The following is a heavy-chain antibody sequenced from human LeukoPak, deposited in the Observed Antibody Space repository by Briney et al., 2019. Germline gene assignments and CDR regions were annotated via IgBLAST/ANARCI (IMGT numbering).Heavy chain of an antibody. D-gene: IGHD2-2*02. CDR2: INHSGST. CDR3: ASGCSSTSCYKAYDAFDI. Sequence: PSETLSLTCAVYGGSFSGYYWSWIRQPPRKGLEWIGEINHSGSTNYNPPLKSRVTISVDTSKNQLSLKLSSVTAADTAVYYCASGCSSTSCYKAYDAFDIWGQGTMVTVSS. V-gene: IGHV4-34*01. J-gene: IGHJ3*02. CDR1: GGSFSGYY.